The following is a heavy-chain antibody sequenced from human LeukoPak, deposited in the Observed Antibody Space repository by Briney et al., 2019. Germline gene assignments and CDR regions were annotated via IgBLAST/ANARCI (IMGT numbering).Heavy chain of an antibody. V-gene: IGHV3-23*01. CDR1: GFTFKNYT. Sequence: GSLRLSCVVSGFTFKNYTMSWVRQAPGKGLECVSSISDSGNGTDYADSVKGRFTVSRDNSKNTLYLHMNTLSAEDTAVYYCAKWAYYDFWSGHYKSHFDSWGQGTLVTVSP. D-gene: IGHD3-3*01. CDR2: ISDSGNGT. J-gene: IGHJ4*02. CDR3: AKWAYYDFWSGHYKSHFDS.